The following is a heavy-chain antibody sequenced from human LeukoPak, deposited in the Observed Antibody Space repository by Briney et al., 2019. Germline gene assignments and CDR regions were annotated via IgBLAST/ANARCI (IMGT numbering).Heavy chain of an antibody. CDR1: GFTFSSYW. D-gene: IGHD6-13*01. Sequence: GGSLRLSCAASGFTFSSYWMSWVRQAPGKGLEWVANIKQDGSEKYYVDSVKGRFTISRDNAKNSLDLQMNSLRAEDTAVYYCAREPPIAADRRRHKDDYWGQGTLVTVSS. V-gene: IGHV3-7*01. CDR3: AREPPIAADRRRHKDDY. CDR2: IKQDGSEK. J-gene: IGHJ4*02.